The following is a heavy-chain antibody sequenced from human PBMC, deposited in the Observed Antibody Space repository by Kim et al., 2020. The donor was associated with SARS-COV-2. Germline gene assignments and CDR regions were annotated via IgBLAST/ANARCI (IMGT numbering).Heavy chain of an antibody. CDR3: ARDSGKVAGFYY. CDR2: INSGGGSS. V-gene: IGHV1-46*01. Sequence: ASVKVSCKASGYTFTRYYIQWVRQAPGQGLEWMGVINSGGGSSSYAQKFQGRVTMTRDTATSTVYMELSSLRSEDTAIYYCARDSGKVAGFYYWGQGTPV. J-gene: IGHJ4*02. D-gene: IGHD6-19*01. CDR1: GYTFTRYY.